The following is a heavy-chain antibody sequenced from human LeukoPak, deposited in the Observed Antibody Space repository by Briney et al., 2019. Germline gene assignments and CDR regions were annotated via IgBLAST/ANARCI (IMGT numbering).Heavy chain of an antibody. J-gene: IGHJ4*02. Sequence: SETLSLTCGVSGGSISRGGYSWSWIRQPPGKGLEWIGYIYQSGSTYYNPSLKSRVTISIDRSKNQFSLKLSSVTAADTAVYYCARGVGVRRFLEWLDYWGQGTLVTVSS. D-gene: IGHD3-3*01. CDR3: ARGVGVRRFLEWLDY. CDR1: GGSISRGGYS. CDR2: IYQSGST. V-gene: IGHV4-30-2*01.